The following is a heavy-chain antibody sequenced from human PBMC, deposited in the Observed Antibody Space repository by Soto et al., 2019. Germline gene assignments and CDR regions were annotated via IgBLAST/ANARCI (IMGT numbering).Heavy chain of an antibody. CDR1: GLTVSTNY. CDR2: IYSGGNT. V-gene: IGHV3-53*01. J-gene: IGHJ4*02. Sequence: GESLKISCVASGLTVSTNYMSWVRQAPGKGLEWVSVIYSGGNTHYADSVKGRFTISRDNSKNTLYLQMNSLRAEDTAVYYCAREYESNGLAMDHWGQGTLVTVSS. D-gene: IGHD3-22*01. CDR3: AREYESNGLAMDH.